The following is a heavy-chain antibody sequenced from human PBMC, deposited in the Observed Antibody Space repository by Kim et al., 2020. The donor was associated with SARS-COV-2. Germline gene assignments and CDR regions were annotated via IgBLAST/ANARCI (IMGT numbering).Heavy chain of an antibody. V-gene: IGHV1-3*01. CDR3: ARREVYWFDP. Sequence: NTKYSQKFQGRGTITRDTSASTAYMELSSLRSEDTAVYYCARREVYWFDPWGQGTLVTVSS. CDR2: NT. J-gene: IGHJ5*02. D-gene: IGHD1-26*01.